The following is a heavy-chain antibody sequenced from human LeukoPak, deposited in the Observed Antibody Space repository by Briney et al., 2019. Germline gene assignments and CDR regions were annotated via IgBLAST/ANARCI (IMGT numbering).Heavy chain of an antibody. CDR2: IKQDGSEE. V-gene: IGHV3-7*01. CDR1: GFTFGTYW. CDR3: ARGFTADS. D-gene: IGHD5-18*01. Sequence: GGSLRLSCAASGFTFGTYWMSWVRQAPGKGLEWVANIKQDGSEEYYVGSVKGRFTISRDNAKNSLYLQMNSLRAEDTAVYYCARGFTADSWGQGTLVIVSS. J-gene: IGHJ4*02.